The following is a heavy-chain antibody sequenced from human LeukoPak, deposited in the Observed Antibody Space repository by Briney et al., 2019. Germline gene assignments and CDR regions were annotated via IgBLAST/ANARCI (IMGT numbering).Heavy chain of an antibody. CDR2: ISAYNGNT. CDR3: ALSGSYAPFDY. Sequence: ASVKVSFKASGYTFTCYGISWVRQAPGQGLEWMGWISAYNGNTNYAQKLQGRVTMTTDTSTSTAYMELRSLRSDDTAVYYCALSGSYAPFDYWGQGTLVTVSS. V-gene: IGHV1-18*01. J-gene: IGHJ4*02. D-gene: IGHD1-26*01. CDR1: GYTFTCYG.